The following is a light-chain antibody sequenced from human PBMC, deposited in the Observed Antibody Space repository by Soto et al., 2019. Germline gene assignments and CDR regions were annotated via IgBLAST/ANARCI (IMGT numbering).Light chain of an antibody. Sequence: SYELTQPPSVSVCPGQTASITCSGDKLGDKYACWYQQKPGQSPVVLMYEDTKRPSGIPERFSGSNSGNTATLTISGTQAMDEADYYCQAWDSGTVVFGGGTKLTVL. CDR2: EDT. CDR3: QAWDSGTVV. V-gene: IGLV3-1*01. CDR1: KLGDKY. J-gene: IGLJ2*01.